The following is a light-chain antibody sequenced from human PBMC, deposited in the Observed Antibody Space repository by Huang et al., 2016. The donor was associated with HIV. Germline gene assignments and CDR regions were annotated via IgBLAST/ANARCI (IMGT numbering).Light chain of an antibody. CDR2: AAS. CDR3: QQTDSFPLT. CDR1: QGISNS. Sequence: DIQMTQSPSSVSASVGVRVIITCRANQGISNSLAWYQQKPGTAPKLLIYAASSLQSGVPSRFSGSGSGTDFTLTISSLQPEDFATYYCQQTDSFPLTFGQGTRLEIK. V-gene: IGKV1-12*01. J-gene: IGKJ5*01.